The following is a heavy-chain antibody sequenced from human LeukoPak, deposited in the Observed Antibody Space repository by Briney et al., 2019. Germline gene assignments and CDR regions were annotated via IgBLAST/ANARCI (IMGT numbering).Heavy chain of an antibody. CDR3: ALPARDAFDI. CDR2: INPNSGGT. V-gene: IGHV1-2*02. Sequence: ASVKVSCKASGYTFTSYDINWVRQATGQGLEWMGWINPNSGGTNYAQKFQGRVTMTRDTSISTAYMELSRLRSDDTAVYYCALPARDAFDIWGQGTMVTVSS. D-gene: IGHD2-15*01. J-gene: IGHJ3*02. CDR1: GYTFTSYD.